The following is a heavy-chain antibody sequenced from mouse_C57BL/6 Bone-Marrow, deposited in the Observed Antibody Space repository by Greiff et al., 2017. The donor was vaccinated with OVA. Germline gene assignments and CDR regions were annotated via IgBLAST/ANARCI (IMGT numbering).Heavy chain of an antibody. CDR2: INPGSGGT. Sequence: QVQLQQSGAELVRPGTSVKVSCKASGYAFTNYLIEWVKQRPGQGLEWIGVINPGSGGTNYNEKFRGKATLTADKSSSTAYMPLSSLTSEDSAVYFCARRGTTVVEGYFDVWGTGTTVTVSS. V-gene: IGHV1-54*01. CDR1: GYAFTNYL. D-gene: IGHD1-1*01. CDR3: ARRGTTVVEGYFDV. J-gene: IGHJ1*03.